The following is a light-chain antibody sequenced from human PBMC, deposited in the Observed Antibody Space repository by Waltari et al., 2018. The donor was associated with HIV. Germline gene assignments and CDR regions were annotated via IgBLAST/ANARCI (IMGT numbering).Light chain of an antibody. CDR2: KVS. J-gene: IGKJ2*01. CDR3: MQGTHWPYT. CDR1: RNRVNSDGYTY. Sequence: DVVMTQYPDSLPVTLGQPASISCSSSRNRVNSDGYTYLNWFHQRPGQSPRRLIYKVSNRDSGVPDRFSGSGSGSDFTLKISRVEAEDLGTFYCMQGTHWPYTFGQGTRLEIK. V-gene: IGKV2-30*01.